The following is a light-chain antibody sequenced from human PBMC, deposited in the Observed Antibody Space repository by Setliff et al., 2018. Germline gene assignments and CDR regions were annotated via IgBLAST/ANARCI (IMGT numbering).Light chain of an antibody. CDR2: EVS. CDR1: SRDVGGFNF. Sequence: QSALAQPPSASGSPGQSVAISCTGTSRDVGGFNFVSWYQQHPGKAPKLIIYEVSKRPSGVPDRFSGSKSGNTASLTVSGLQAEDEADYYCSSYAGSGTVIFGGGT. CDR3: SSYAGSGTVI. V-gene: IGLV2-8*01. J-gene: IGLJ2*01.